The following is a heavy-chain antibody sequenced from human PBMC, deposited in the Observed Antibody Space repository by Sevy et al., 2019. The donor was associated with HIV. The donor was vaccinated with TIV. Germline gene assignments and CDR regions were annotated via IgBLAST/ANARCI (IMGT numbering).Heavy chain of an antibody. V-gene: IGHV3-13*01. J-gene: IGHJ4*02. D-gene: IGHD6-25*01. Sequence: GGSLRLSCAASGFTFSFYDMHWVRQATGKGLEWVSGFGIAGDTYYAGSVKGRFTISRDNAKNTLYLQMNSLRAEDTAVYYCARDKSATAVDYWGQGTLVTVSS. CDR1: GFTFSFYD. CDR2: FGIAGDT. CDR3: ARDKSATAVDY.